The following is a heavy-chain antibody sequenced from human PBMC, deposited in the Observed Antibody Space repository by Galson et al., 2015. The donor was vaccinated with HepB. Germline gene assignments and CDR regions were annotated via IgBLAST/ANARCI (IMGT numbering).Heavy chain of an antibody. CDR1: GFTFSSYG. D-gene: IGHD3-10*01. J-gene: IGHJ4*02. Sequence: SLRLSCAASGFTFSSYGMHWVRQAPGKGLEWVAVIWYDGSNKYYADSVKGRFTISRDNSKNTLYLQMNSLRAEDTAVYYCARGFRGSGSSRLDYWGQGTLVTVSS. V-gene: IGHV3-33*01. CDR3: ARGFRGSGSSRLDY. CDR2: IWYDGSNK.